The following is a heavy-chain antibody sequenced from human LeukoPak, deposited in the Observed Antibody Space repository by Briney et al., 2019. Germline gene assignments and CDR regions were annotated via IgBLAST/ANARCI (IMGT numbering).Heavy chain of an antibody. CDR2: IYSGGST. D-gene: IGHD1-26*01. CDR3: ARDGGGTDFDY. Sequence: GGSLRLSCAASGFTVSSNYMSWVRQAPGKGLEWVSIIYSGGSTYYADSVKGRFNISRDNSKNTLYLQMNSLRAEDTAVYYCARDGGGTDFDYWGQGTLVTVSS. V-gene: IGHV3-66*01. CDR1: GFTVSSNY. J-gene: IGHJ4*02.